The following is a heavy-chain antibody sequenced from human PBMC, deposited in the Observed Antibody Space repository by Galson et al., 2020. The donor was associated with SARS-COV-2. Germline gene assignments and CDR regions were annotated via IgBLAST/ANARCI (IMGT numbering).Heavy chain of an antibody. V-gene: IGHV1-2*02. CDR2: INPNSGGT. CDR1: GYTFTGYY. CDR3: ARDGTAMVTNGFDI. Sequence: ASVKVSCKASGYTFTGYYMHWVRQAPGQGLEWMGWINPNSGGTNYAQKFQSRVTMTRDTSISIAYMELSRLRSDDTAVYYCARDGTAMVTNGFDIWGQGTMVTVSS. D-gene: IGHD5-18*01. J-gene: IGHJ3*02.